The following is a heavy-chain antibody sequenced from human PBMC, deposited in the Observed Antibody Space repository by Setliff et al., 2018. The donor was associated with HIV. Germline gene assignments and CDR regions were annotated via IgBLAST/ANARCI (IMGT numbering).Heavy chain of an antibody. D-gene: IGHD6-19*01. V-gene: IGHV4-4*07. CDR3: ARVRIAVAGAGGWFDP. Sequence: TSETLSLTCTVSGGFISSYYWSWIRQPAGKGLEWIGRIYTSGSTNYNPSLKSRVTISLDTSKNQFSLKLTSVTAADTAVYYCARVRIAVAGAGGWFDPWGQGTLVTVSS. J-gene: IGHJ5*02. CDR1: GGFISSYY. CDR2: IYTSGST.